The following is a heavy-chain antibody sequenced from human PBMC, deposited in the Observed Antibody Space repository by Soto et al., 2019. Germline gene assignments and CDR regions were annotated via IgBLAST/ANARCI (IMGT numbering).Heavy chain of an antibody. CDR1: GGPIRSGGDY. J-gene: IGHJ4*01. CDR2: ISSGGTT. D-gene: IGHD2-2*01. CDR3: ARENLAAMYFFDS. Sequence: QVQLQESGPGLVKPSQTLSLTCTVSGGPIRSGGDYWNWVRQHPGKGLEWIGHISSGGTTYYNPSLESRVAISEDTSKNQFSPTLRSVTAADTAVYFCARENLAAMYFFDSWGPGLLVTVSS. V-gene: IGHV4-31*03.